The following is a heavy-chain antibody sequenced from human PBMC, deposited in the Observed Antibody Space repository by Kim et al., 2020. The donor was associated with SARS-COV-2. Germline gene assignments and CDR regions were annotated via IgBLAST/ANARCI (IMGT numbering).Heavy chain of an antibody. J-gene: IGHJ4*02. CDR3: AKDSKRYSSSSIDY. CDR1: GFTFSSYG. Sequence: GGSLRLSCAASGFTFSSYGMHWVRQAPGKGLEWVAVISYDGSNKYYADSVKGRFTISRDNSKNTLYLQMNSLRAEDTAVYYCAKDSKRYSSSSIDYWGQGTLVTVSS. CDR2: ISYDGSNK. V-gene: IGHV3-30*18. D-gene: IGHD6-13*01.